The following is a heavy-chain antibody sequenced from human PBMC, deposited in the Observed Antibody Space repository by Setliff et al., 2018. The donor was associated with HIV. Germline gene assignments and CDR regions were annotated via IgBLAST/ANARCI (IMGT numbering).Heavy chain of an antibody. J-gene: IGHJ4*02. D-gene: IGHD5-18*01. V-gene: IGHV4-4*02. Sequence: SETLSLTCAVSGDSISNNNWWSWVRQPPGKGLEWIGEIYHSGSTNYNPSLKSRVTISIDRSKNQFSLKLSSVTAADTAVYYCARLPRQLLKGAAAYFDYWGQGTLVTVSS. CDR3: ARLPRQLLKGAAAYFDY. CDR2: IYHSGST. CDR1: GDSISNNNW.